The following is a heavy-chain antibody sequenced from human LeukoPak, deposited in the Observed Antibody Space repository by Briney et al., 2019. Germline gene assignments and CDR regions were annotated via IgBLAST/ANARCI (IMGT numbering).Heavy chain of an antibody. Sequence: PGGSLRLSCGASGFTFRSYEMNWVRQAPGKGPEWISYISSSGSTIYYADSVKGRFTISRDNAKNSLYLQMNSLRAEDTAIYYCAKGLGDYDVYWGQGILVTVSS. V-gene: IGHV3-48*03. CDR2: ISSSGSTI. J-gene: IGHJ4*02. CDR1: GFTFRSYE. D-gene: IGHD4-17*01. CDR3: AKGLGDYDVY.